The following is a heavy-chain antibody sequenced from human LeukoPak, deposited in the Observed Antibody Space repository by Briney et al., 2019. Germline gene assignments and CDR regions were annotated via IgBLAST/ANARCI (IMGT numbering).Heavy chain of an antibody. D-gene: IGHD1-26*01. J-gene: IGHJ4*02. CDR1: GFTFSSYA. CDR2: ISGSGGST. Sequence: GGSLRLSCAASGFTFSSYAMSWVRQAPGKGLEWVSAISGSGGSTYYADSVKGRFTISRDNSKNTLYLQMNSLRAEDTAVYYRAKDSRIGERGSYYSDYWGQGTLVTVSS. V-gene: IGHV3-23*01. CDR3: AKDSRIGERGSYYSDY.